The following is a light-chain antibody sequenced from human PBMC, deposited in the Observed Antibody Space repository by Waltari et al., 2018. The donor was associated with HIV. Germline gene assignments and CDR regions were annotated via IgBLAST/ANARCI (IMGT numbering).Light chain of an antibody. CDR3: QQYLSPPYT. V-gene: IGKV4-1*01. Sequence: DIVMSQSPDSLAVSLGERATFSCKSSQSILYNSNSKNYLAWFQQKPGQPPKLLIYWASTRQSGVPDRFSGSGSGTDFTLTISSLQAEDVAVYYCQQYLSPPYTFGQGTKLEIK. CDR2: WAS. J-gene: IGKJ2*01. CDR1: QSILYNSNSKNY.